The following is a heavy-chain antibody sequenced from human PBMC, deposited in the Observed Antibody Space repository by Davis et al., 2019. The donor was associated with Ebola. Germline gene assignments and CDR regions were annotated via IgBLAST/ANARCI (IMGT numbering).Heavy chain of an antibody. CDR3: ASHSSSGNYFDY. CDR1: GFTFSDYY. J-gene: IGHJ4*02. D-gene: IGHD6-13*01. Sequence: PGGSLRLSCAASGFTFSDYYMSWIRQAPGKGLEWVSYISSSSSYTNYANSVKGRFTISRDNAKNSLYLQMNSLRAEDTAVYYCASHSSSGNYFDYWGQGTLVTVSS. V-gene: IGHV3-11*06. CDR2: ISSSSSYT.